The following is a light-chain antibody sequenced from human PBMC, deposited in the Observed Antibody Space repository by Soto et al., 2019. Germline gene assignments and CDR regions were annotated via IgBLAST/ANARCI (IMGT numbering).Light chain of an antibody. V-gene: IGKV3-20*01. J-gene: IGKJ3*01. Sequence: LTPSPGTLSLSPGERATLSCRASQSVSSSQLTWFQQKPGQAPRLLIYAASNRAAGIPDRFSGSGSGTDFTLTISSLEPQDFAVYYCQQYGSAPFTFGAGTKVDIK. CDR3: QQYGSAPFT. CDR2: AAS. CDR1: QSVSSSQ.